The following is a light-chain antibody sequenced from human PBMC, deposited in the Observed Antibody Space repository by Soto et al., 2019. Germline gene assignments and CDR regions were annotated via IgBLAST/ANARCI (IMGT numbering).Light chain of an antibody. J-gene: IGLJ2*01. CDR3: SSYTSSSLPV. Sequence: QSALTQPASVSGSPGQSITISCTGTSSDVCGYNYVSWYQQHPGKAPKLLIYEVSNRPSGVSNRFSGSKSGNTASLTISGLQAEDEAEYYCSSYTSSSLPVFGGGTKLTV. CDR2: EVS. V-gene: IGLV2-14*01. CDR1: SSDVCGYNY.